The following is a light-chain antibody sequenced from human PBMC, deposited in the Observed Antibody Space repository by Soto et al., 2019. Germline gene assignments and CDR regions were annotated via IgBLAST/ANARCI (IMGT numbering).Light chain of an antibody. V-gene: IGKV1-5*01. CDR3: QHYNSYSPWT. CDR1: QSISSW. J-gene: IGKJ1*01. CDR2: DAS. Sequence: DIQMTQSPSTLSASVGDRVTITCRASQSISSWLAWYQQKPGKAPKLLIYDASSLESGVPSRFSGTGSGTEFTLTISSLQPDDFATYYCQHYNSYSPWTFGQGTKVELK.